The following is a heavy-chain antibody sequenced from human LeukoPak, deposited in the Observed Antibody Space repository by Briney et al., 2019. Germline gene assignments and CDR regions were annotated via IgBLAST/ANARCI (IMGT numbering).Heavy chain of an antibody. D-gene: IGHD5-18*01. J-gene: IGHJ4*02. CDR3: ARSRYSYGTFDY. CDR2: IYYSGST. Sequence: TSETLFLTCTVSGGSISSYYWSWIRQPPGKGLEWIGYIYYSGSTNYNPSLKSRVTISVDTSKNQFSLKLSSVTAADTAVYYCARSRYSYGTFDYWGQGTLVTVSS. CDR1: GGSISSYY. V-gene: IGHV4-59*08.